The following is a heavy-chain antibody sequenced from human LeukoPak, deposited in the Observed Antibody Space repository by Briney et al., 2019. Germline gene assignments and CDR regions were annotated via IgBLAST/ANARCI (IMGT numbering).Heavy chain of an antibody. Sequence: GGSLRLSCAASGFTFSSYGMHWARQAPGKGLEWVAVISYDGSNKYYADSVKGRFTISRDNSKNTLYLQMNSLRAEDTAVYYYAKEHTAMGSPTDYWGQGTLVTVSS. CDR3: AKEHTAMGSPTDY. J-gene: IGHJ4*02. CDR2: ISYDGSNK. CDR1: GFTFSSYG. D-gene: IGHD5-18*01. V-gene: IGHV3-30*18.